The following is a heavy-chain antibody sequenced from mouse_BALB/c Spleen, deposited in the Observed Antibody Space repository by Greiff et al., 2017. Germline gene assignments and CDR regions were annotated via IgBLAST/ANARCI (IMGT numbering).Heavy chain of an antibody. V-gene: IGHV1-87*01. Sequence: QVQLQQSGAELARPGASVKLSCKASGYTFTSYWMQWVKQRPGQGLEWIGAIYPGDGDTRYTQKFKGKATLTADKSSSTAYMQLSSLASEDSAVYYCARRGYDVGYYFDYWGQGTTLTVSS. CDR1: GYTFTSYW. J-gene: IGHJ2*01. CDR2: IYPGDGDT. CDR3: ARRGYDVGYYFDY. D-gene: IGHD2-2*01.